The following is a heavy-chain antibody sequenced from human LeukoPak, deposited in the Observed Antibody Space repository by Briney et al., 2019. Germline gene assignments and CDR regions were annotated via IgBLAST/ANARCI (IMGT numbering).Heavy chain of an antibody. CDR3: AKAENYFDSSGHYEY. Sequence: GGSLRLSCAAPGFTFSSYSMNWVRQAPGKGLEWVSPISGSGGNTYYADSVKGRLTISRDNSKNTLYLEMDSLRAEDTAVYYCAKAENYFDSSGHYEYWGQGTLGTVSS. D-gene: IGHD3-22*01. CDR1: GFTFSSYS. V-gene: IGHV3-23*01. CDR2: ISGSGGNT. J-gene: IGHJ4*02.